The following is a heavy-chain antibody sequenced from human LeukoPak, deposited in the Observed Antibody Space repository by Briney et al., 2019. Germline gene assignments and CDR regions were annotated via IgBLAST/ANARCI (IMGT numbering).Heavy chain of an antibody. V-gene: IGHV1-45*02. CDR3: ANGDYMKLDY. Sequence: ASVKVSCKASGYTFTYRYLHWVRQAPGQALEWMGWITPFNGNTNYAQIFKGRVTFTGDRSMSTAYMELSSLRSEDTAMYYCANGDYMKLDYWGQGTLVTVSS. CDR1: GYTFTYRY. J-gene: IGHJ4*02. D-gene: IGHD4-17*01. CDR2: ITPFNGNT.